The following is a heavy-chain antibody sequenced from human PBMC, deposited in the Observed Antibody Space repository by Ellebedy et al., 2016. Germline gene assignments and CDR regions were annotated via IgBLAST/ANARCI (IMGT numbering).Heavy chain of an antibody. Sequence: ASVKVSCKASGNTFTSYDINWVRQATGQGLEWMGWMNPKSGNTGYAQNFQGKITMTRNISISTAYMELSSLRSEDTAVYYCARDDSGGLSNFDYWGQGTLVTVSS. CDR3: ARDDSGGLSNFDY. J-gene: IGHJ4*02. D-gene: IGHD3-22*01. CDR2: MNPKSGNT. CDR1: GNTFTSYD. V-gene: IGHV1-8*01.